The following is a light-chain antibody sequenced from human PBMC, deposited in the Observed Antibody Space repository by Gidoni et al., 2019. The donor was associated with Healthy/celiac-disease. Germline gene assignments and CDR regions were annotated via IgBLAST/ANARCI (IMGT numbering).Light chain of an antibody. CDR1: SSDVGGYNY. V-gene: IGLV2-8*01. Sequence: ASGSPGQSVTISCTGTSSDVGGYNYVSWYQQHPGKAPKLMIYEVSKRPSGVPDRFSGSKSGNTASLTVSGLQAEDEADYYCSSYAGSNNLVFGGGTKLTVL. J-gene: IGLJ2*01. CDR2: EVS. CDR3: SSYAGSNNLV.